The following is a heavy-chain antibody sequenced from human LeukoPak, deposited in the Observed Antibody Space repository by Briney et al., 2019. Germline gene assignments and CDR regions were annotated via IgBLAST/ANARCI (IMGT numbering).Heavy chain of an antibody. V-gene: IGHV3-7*01. CDR1: GFTFSSYW. J-gene: IGHJ6*03. Sequence: GSLRLSCAVSGFTFSSYWMTWVRQAPGKGLEWVANINQDGSKKYYLDSVKGRFTISRDNAKNSLYLQMNSLRAEDTAVYYCARYGGYYMDVWGKGTTVTVSS. D-gene: IGHD4-23*01. CDR2: INQDGSKK. CDR3: ARYGGYYMDV.